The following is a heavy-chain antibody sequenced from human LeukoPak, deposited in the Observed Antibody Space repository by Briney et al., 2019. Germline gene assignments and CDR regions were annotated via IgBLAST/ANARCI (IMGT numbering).Heavy chain of an antibody. CDR2: ISDSGSTK. CDR3: ARDNSRLRAYYFDY. CDR1: GFTFSSYE. J-gene: IGHJ4*02. Sequence: GGSLRLSCAASGFTFSSYEMNWVRQAPGKGLEWVSYISDSGSTKYYADSVKGRFTISRDNAKNSVYLQMNSLRAEDTALYYCARDNSRLRAYYFDYWGQGTLVTVSS. V-gene: IGHV3-48*03. D-gene: IGHD4-17*01.